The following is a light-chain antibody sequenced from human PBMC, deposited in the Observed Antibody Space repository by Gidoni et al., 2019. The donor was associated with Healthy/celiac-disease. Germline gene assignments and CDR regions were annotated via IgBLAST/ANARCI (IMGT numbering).Light chain of an antibody. CDR3: AAWDDSLIHVV. CDR2: SNN. J-gene: IGLJ2*01. CDR1: SSNIGSNT. Sequence: QAVPTQPPPPSGTPGQRFTISCSGSSSNIGSNTVNWYQPLPGTAPTLLIYSNNQRPSGVPDRFSGSKSGTSASLAISGLQSEDEADYYCAAWDDSLIHVVFGGGTKLTVL. V-gene: IGLV1-44*01.